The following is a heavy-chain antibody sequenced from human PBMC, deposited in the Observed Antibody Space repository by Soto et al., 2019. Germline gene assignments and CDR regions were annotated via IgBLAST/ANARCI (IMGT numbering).Heavy chain of an antibody. Sequence: PSETLSLTCSVSGGPNNNYKWSWMRQPPGKGLEWIGYIDDSGRTSYNPSLNSRVTMSVDTSTKQFSLRLSSMTAADTAVYYCVRQGFGELHGLVDVWGQGITVTVS. CDR2: IDDSGRT. J-gene: IGHJ6*02. CDR1: GGPNNNYK. V-gene: IGHV4-59*08. D-gene: IGHD3-10*01. CDR3: VRQGFGELHGLVDV.